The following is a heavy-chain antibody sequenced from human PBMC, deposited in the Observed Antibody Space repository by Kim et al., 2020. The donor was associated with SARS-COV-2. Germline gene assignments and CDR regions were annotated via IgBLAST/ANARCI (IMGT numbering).Heavy chain of an antibody. Sequence: GGSLRLSCAASGFTFDDYAMHWVRQAPGKGLEWVSLISGGGGSTYYADSVKGRFTISRDNSKNSLYLQMNSLRTEDTALYYCAKDLRRSERQLAPFYYYYGMDVWGQGTTVSVSS. CDR2: ISGGGGST. CDR3: AKDLRRSERQLAPFYYYYGMDV. J-gene: IGHJ6*02. CDR1: GFTFDDYA. V-gene: IGHV3-43*02. D-gene: IGHD6-13*01.